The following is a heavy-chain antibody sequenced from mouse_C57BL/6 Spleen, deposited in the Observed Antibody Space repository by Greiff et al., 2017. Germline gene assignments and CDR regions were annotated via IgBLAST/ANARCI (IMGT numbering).Heavy chain of an antibody. CDR2: IHPNSGST. CDR3: ARPFYGSSSGFDY. J-gene: IGHJ2*01. V-gene: IGHV1-64*01. CDR1: GYTFTSYW. D-gene: IGHD1-1*01. Sequence: QVQLQQPGAELVKPGASVKLSCKASGYTFTSYWMHWVKQRPGQGLEWIGMIHPNSGSTNYNEKFKSKATLTVDKSSSTAYMQLSSLTSEDSAVYYCARPFYGSSSGFDYWGQGTTLTVSS.